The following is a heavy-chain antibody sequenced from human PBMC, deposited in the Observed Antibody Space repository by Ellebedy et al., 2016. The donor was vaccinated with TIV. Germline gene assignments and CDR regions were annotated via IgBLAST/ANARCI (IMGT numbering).Heavy chain of an antibody. D-gene: IGHD2-21*01. CDR3: AKVVRDPPYFYYCMDV. V-gene: IGHV4-4*07. Sequence: SETLSLTXTVSGGSISSYYWSLIRQPAGKGLEWIGRISTSGSTNYNPSLKSRVTMSVDTSQNQLSLKLTSVTAADTAVYYCAKVVRDPPYFYYCMDVWGKGTTVTVSS. J-gene: IGHJ6*03. CDR2: ISTSGST. CDR1: GGSISSYY.